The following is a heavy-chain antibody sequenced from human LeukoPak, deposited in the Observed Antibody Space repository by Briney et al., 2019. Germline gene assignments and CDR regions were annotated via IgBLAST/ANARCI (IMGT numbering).Heavy chain of an antibody. J-gene: IGHJ4*02. CDR1: GFTFSSYW. CDR3: AKDLLGITIFGVVIY. Sequence: GGSLRLSCAASGFTFSSYWMSWVRQAPGKGLEWVASIKQDGSEKYYVDSVKGRFTISRDNSKNTLYLQMNSLRAEDTAVYYCAKDLLGITIFGVVIYWGQGTLVTVSS. CDR2: IKQDGSEK. V-gene: IGHV3-7*03. D-gene: IGHD3-3*01.